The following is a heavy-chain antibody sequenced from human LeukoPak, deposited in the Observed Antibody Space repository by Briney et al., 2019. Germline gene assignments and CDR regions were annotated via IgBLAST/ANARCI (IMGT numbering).Heavy chain of an antibody. CDR2: INPNSGGT. J-gene: IGHJ6*02. D-gene: IGHD5-18*01. CDR3: ARPRYSYGSVYYYGMDV. CDR1: GYTFTGYH. Sequence: GASVKVSCKASGYTFTGYHMHWVRQAPGQGLEWMGRINPNSGGTNYARKFQGRVTMTRDTSISTAYMELSRLRSDDTAVYYCARPRYSYGSVYYYGMDVWGQGTTVTVSS. V-gene: IGHV1-2*06.